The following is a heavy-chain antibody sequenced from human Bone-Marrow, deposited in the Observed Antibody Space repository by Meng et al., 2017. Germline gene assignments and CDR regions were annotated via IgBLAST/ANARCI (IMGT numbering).Heavy chain of an antibody. J-gene: IGHJ1*01. D-gene: IGHD6-13*01. CDR3: AREGIAAASLQD. Sequence: QAQVGQCGAEVKKPGFSVKVSCKASGGTFSSYAISWVRQAPGQGLEWMGGIIPIFGTANYAQKFQGRVTITADESTSTAYMELSSLRSEDTAVYYCAREGIAAASLQDWGQGTLVTVSS. V-gene: IGHV1-69*01. CDR2: IIPIFGTA. CDR1: GGTFSSYA.